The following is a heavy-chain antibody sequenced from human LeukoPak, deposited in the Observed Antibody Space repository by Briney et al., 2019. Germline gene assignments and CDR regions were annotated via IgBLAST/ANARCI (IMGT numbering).Heavy chain of an antibody. Sequence: SPSKTLSLTCTVSGGSISRYYWNWIRQPPGKGLEWIGHIHDSGSTNYNPSLKSRVTISVDTSKNQFSLKLSSVTAADTAVYFCARGRGAITMFGVVIMAPSFPDYWGQGTLVTVSS. D-gene: IGHD3-3*01. V-gene: IGHV4-59*01. CDR1: GGSISRYY. CDR3: ARGRGAITMFGVVIMAPSFPDY. J-gene: IGHJ4*02. CDR2: IHDSGST.